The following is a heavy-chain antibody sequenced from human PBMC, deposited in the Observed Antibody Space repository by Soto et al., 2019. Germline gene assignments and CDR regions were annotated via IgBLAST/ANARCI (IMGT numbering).Heavy chain of an antibody. J-gene: IGHJ5*02. Sequence: QQQLEESGPGLVKPSETLSLTCTVSGDSISSIIYSWGWIRQPPGKGLEWIGNIYYTGNTYYNPPLKSRVTISVDTSKNQFSLNLRSVTAADTAVYHCVKVQQQYIWFDTWGQGIPVTVSS. CDR2: IYYTGNT. CDR1: GDSISSIIYS. V-gene: IGHV4-39*01. CDR3: VKVQQQYIWFDT. D-gene: IGHD6-13*01.